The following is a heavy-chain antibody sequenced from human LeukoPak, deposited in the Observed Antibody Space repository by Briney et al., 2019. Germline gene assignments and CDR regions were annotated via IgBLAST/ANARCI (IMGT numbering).Heavy chain of an antibody. Sequence: SVKVSCKASGGTFSSYAISWVRQAPGQGLEWMGRIIPILGIANYAQKFQGRVTITADKSTGTAYMELSSLRSEDTAVYYCARGDYGDYVLDYWGQGTLVTVSS. D-gene: IGHD4-17*01. CDR3: ARGDYGDYVLDY. CDR2: IIPILGIA. V-gene: IGHV1-69*04. J-gene: IGHJ4*02. CDR1: GGTFSSYA.